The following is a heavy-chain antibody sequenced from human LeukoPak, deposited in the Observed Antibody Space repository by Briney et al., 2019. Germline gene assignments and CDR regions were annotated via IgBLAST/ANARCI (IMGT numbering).Heavy chain of an antibody. D-gene: IGHD3-22*01. CDR3: AKTVTMIVVVSGFDY. CDR1: GFTFSDYY. J-gene: IGHJ4*02. V-gene: IGHV3-11*01. CDR2: ISSSGNTI. Sequence: GGSLRLSCAASGFTFSDYYMSWIRQAPGKGLEWVSYISSSGNTIYYADSVKGRFTISRDNSKNTLYLQMNSLRAEDTAVYYCAKTVTMIVVVSGFDYWGQGTLVTVSS.